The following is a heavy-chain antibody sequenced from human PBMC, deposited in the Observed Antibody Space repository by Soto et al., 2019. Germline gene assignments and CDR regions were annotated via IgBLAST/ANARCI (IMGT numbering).Heavy chain of an antibody. D-gene: IGHD6-6*01. CDR2: INPNSGGT. CDR3: ASHYSSSSLGLDQNYYYYYGMDV. J-gene: IGHJ6*02. Sequence: VASVKVSCKASGYTFTGYYMHWVRQAPGQGLEWMGWINPNSGGTNYAQKFQGRVTMTRDTSISTAYMELSRLRSDDTAVYYCASHYSSSSLGLDQNYYYYYGMDVWGQGTTVTVSS. CDR1: GYTFTGYY. V-gene: IGHV1-2*02.